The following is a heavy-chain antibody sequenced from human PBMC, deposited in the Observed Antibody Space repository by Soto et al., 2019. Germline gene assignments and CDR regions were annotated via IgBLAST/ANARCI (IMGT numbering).Heavy chain of an antibody. J-gene: IGHJ2*01. CDR2: IGTAGDT. V-gene: IGHV3-13*01. D-gene: IGHD2-15*01. CDR3: ARDAGYCSGGSCPTWYFDL. CDR1: GFTFSSYD. Sequence: RGSLRLSCAASGFTFSSYDMHWVRQATGKGLEWVSAIGTAGDTYYPGSVKGRFTISRENAENSLYLQMNSLRAGDTAVYYCARDAGYCSGGSCPTWYFDLWGRGTLVTVSS.